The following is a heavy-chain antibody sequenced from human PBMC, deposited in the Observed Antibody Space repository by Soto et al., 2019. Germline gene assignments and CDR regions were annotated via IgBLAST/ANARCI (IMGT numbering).Heavy chain of an antibody. CDR2: ISQSAGGNT. CDR3: AGWNYDY. D-gene: IGHD1-7*01. Sequence: GALRPPCSASGFTFRSYGMMWVRQAPGKGLEWVSAISQSAGGNTYYADSVKGRFTISRDDSKNTLYLQMDSLRPEDTAQYYCAGWNYDYWGQGTQVTVYS. CDR1: GFTFRSYG. J-gene: IGHJ4*02. V-gene: IGHV3-23*01.